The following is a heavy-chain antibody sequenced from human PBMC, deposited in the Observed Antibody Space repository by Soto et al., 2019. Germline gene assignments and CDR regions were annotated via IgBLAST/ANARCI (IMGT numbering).Heavy chain of an antibody. CDR2: FIPVYRTL. V-gene: IGHV1-69*13. D-gene: IGHD3-3*01. CDR1: GGSFGKSA. J-gene: IGHJ4*02. CDR3: ATGVIWIGYFTVDS. Sequence: SVTVSCTASGGSFGKSAINWVRQTPGQGLEWLGGFIPVYRTLNYAQKFQGRVTITADESTGTAYMTLSSLASDDTAVYYCATGVIWIGYFTVDSWGQGTRVTVSS.